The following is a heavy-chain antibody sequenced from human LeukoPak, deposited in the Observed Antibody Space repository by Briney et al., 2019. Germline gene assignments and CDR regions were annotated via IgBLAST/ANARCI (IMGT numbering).Heavy chain of an antibody. D-gene: IGHD3-3*01. Sequence: SETLSLTCTVSGGSISSYYWSWIRQPPGKGLEWIGYIYYSGSANYNPSLKSRVTVSVDTSKNQFSLKLNSVTAADTAVYYCAREHYDFYGMDVWGQGTTATVSS. V-gene: IGHV4-59*01. CDR3: AREHYDFYGMDV. CDR1: GGSISSYY. J-gene: IGHJ6*02. CDR2: IYYSGSA.